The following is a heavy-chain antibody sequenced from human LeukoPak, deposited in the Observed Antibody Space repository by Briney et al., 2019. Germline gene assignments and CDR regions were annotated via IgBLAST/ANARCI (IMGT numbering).Heavy chain of an antibody. D-gene: IGHD3-22*01. CDR3: ARGGSSGYYYGRIYYFDY. V-gene: IGHV4-34*01. CDR1: GYSISTAYY. Sequence: SETLSLTCTVSGYSISTAYYWSWIRQPPGKGLEWIGEINHSGSTNYNPSLKSRVTISVDTSKSQFSLKLSSVTAADTAVYYCARGGSSGYYYGRIYYFDYWGQGTLVTVSS. J-gene: IGHJ4*02. CDR2: INHSGST.